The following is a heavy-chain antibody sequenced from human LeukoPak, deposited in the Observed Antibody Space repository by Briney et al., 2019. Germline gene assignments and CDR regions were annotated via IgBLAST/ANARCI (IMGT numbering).Heavy chain of an antibody. CDR2: INHSGST. V-gene: IGHV4-34*01. D-gene: IGHD6-13*01. Sequence: SETLSLTCAVYGGSFSGYYWSWIRQPPGKGLEWIGEINHSGSTNYNPSLKSRVTISVDTSKNQFSLKLSSVTAADTAVYYCARKRPYSSSWQGFDYWGQGTLVTVSS. CDR1: GGSFSGYY. CDR3: ARKRPYSSSWQGFDY. J-gene: IGHJ4*02.